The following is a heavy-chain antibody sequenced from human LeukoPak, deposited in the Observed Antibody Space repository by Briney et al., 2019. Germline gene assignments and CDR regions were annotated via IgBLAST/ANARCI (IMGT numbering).Heavy chain of an antibody. CDR2: VSYDGSNK. Sequence: SGGSLRLSCTASGLRVSSYGIHWVRQTPGKGLEWVALVSYDGSNKDYADSVKGRFTISRDNSKNTVYLQINSLRAEDTAVYYCAREMGSVYFDYWGQGTLVTVSS. V-gene: IGHV3-33*01. CDR3: AREMGSVYFDY. CDR1: GLRVSSYG. J-gene: IGHJ4*02. D-gene: IGHD3-10*01.